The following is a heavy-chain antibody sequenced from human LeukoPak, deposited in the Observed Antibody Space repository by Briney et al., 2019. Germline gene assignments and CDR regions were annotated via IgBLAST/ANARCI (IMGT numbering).Heavy chain of an antibody. J-gene: IGHJ4*02. V-gene: IGHV1-2*06. CDR1: GYTFTVYY. CDR2: INPHSGGT. CDR3: ARDPNSSGWKTLFDY. D-gene: IGHD6-19*01. Sequence: ASVKVSCKASGYTFTVYYIHWVRQAPGQGLEWLGRINPHSGGTNSAQKFQGRVTMTRDTSISTAYMELNRLRSDDTAVYYCARDPNSSGWKTLFDYWGQGTLVTVSS.